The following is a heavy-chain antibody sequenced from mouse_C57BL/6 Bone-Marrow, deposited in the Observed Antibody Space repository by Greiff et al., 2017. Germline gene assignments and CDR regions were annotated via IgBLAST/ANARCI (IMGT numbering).Heavy chain of an antibody. CDR1: GYSITSGYY. V-gene: IGHV3-6*01. CDR3: ARAWLLSFAY. CDR2: ISYDGSN. J-gene: IGHJ3*01. D-gene: IGHD2-3*01. Sequence: EVKLMESGPGLVKPSQSLSLTCSVTGYSITSGYYWNWIRQFPGNKLEWMGYISYDGSNNYNPSLKNRISITRDTSKNQFFLKLNSVTTEDTATYYCARAWLLSFAYWGQGTLVTVSA.